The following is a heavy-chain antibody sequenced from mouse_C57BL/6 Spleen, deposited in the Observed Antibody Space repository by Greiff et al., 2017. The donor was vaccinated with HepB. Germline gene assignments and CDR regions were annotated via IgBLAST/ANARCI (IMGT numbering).Heavy chain of an antibody. J-gene: IGHJ2*01. CDR3: ARWGVTTGYYCDY. V-gene: IGHV1-69*01. Sequence: QVQLQQPGAELVMPGASVKLSCKASGYTFTSYWMHWVKQRPGQGLEWIGEIDPSDSYTNYNQKFKGKSTLTVDKSSSTAYMQLSSLTSEDSAVYYCARWGVTTGYYCDYWGQGTTLTVSS. D-gene: IGHD2-2*01. CDR2: IDPSDSYT. CDR1: GYTFTSYW.